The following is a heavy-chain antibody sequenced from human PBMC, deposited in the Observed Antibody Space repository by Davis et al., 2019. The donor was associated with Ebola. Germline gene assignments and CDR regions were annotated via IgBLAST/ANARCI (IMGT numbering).Heavy chain of an antibody. V-gene: IGHV3-74*01. CDR1: GFAFTYYW. CDR3: ARETLTVISYYAMDV. D-gene: IGHD4-17*01. J-gene: IGHJ6*02. CDR2: INSDGRSI. Sequence: GESLKTSCAASGFAFTYYWTHWVRQAPGEGLVWVSRINSDGRSISYADDMKGRFTISRDNVQNTVYLQMNSLRAEDTGVYYCARETLTVISYYAMDVWGQGTTVTVSS.